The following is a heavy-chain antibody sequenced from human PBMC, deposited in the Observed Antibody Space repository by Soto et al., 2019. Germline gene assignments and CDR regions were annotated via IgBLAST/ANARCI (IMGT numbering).Heavy chain of an antibody. D-gene: IGHD3-10*01. CDR3: AGGGLTVSPRGLHH. J-gene: IGHJ1*01. V-gene: IGHV3-23*01. CDR2: VDGSGRYT. CDR1: GFTFRTYA. Sequence: GGSLRLSCAASGFTFRTYAMNWVRQAPGKGLEWVSVVDGSGRYTFYADFVKGRFTISRDNSKNTLYLQMNSLRAEDSAVYYCAGGGLTVSPRGLHHWGQGTLVTVSS.